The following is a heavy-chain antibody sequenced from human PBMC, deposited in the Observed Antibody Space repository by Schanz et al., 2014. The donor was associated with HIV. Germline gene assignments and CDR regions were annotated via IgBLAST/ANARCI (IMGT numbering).Heavy chain of an antibody. CDR2: ISSSGSTI. CDR3: ARDKSGSSWYDS. D-gene: IGHD6-13*01. CDR1: GFTFSSYS. J-gene: IGHJ5*01. Sequence: EVQLVESGGGLVQPGGSLRLSCAASGFTFSSYSMNWVRQAPGKGLEWVSYISSSGSTIYYADSVKGRFTISRDNPKNSLYLQMISLTSEDTAVYYCARDKSGSSWYDSWGQGTLVTVSS. V-gene: IGHV3-48*01.